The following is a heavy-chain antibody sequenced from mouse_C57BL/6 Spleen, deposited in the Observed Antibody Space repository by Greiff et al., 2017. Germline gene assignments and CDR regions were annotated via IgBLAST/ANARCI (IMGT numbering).Heavy chain of an antibody. CDR3: ARREANWGAMDY. CDR1: GFTFSDYY. Sequence: EVKVVESEGGLVQPGSSLKLSCTASGFTFSDYYMAWVRQVPEKGLEWVANINFDGSSTYYLDSLKSRFIISSDNAKNILYLQMSSLQTEDTATYYCARREANWGAMDYGGQGTSVTVSS. D-gene: IGHD4-1*01. V-gene: IGHV5-16*01. J-gene: IGHJ4*01. CDR2: INFDGSST.